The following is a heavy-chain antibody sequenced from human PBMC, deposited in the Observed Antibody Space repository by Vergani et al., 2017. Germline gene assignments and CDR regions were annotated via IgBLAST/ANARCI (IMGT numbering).Heavy chain of an antibody. CDR1: GDSVSSNSAA. D-gene: IGHD6-19*01. CDR3: AREQGSWGYSSGRPGPFDY. J-gene: IGHJ4*02. CDR2: TYYRSKWYN. Sequence: QVQLQQSGPGLVKPSQTLSLTCAISGDSVSSNSAAWNWIRQSPSRGLEWLGRTYYRSKWYNDYAVSVKSRITINPDTSKNQFSLQLNSVTPEDTAVYYCAREQGSWGYSSGRPGPFDYWGQGTLVTVSS. V-gene: IGHV6-1*01.